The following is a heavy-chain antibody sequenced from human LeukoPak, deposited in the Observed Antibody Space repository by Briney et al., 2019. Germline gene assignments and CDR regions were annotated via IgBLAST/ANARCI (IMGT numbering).Heavy chain of an antibody. CDR1: GGSISSYY. Sequence: PSETLSLTCTVSGGSISSYYWSWIRQPAGKGLEWIGRIYTSGSTNYNPSLKSRVTMSVDTSKNQFSLKLSSVTAADTAVYYCARDTPGGRDGYNSYDYWGQGTLVTVSS. CDR2: IYTSGST. CDR3: ARDTPGGRDGYNSYDY. J-gene: IGHJ4*02. D-gene: IGHD5-24*01. V-gene: IGHV4-4*07.